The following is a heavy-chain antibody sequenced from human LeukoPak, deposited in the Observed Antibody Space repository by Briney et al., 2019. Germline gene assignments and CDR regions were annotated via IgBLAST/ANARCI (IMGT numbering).Heavy chain of an antibody. D-gene: IGHD3/OR15-3a*01. CDR2: IYYSGST. V-gene: IGHV4-59*08. CDR3: ARRLDFTGWHFDL. J-gene: IGHJ2*01. Sequence: PSETLSLTCTVSGGSISSYYWSWIRQPPGKGLEWIGYIYYSGSTKYNPSLKSRVSISVDTSKNQFSLKLSSVTAADTAVYYCARRLDFTGWHFDLWGRGILVSVSA. CDR1: GGSISSYY.